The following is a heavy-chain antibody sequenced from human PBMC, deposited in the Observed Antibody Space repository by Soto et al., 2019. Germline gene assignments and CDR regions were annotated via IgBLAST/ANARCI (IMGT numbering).Heavy chain of an antibody. CDR3: ARGTGTPAPYYYYYGMDV. Sequence: ASVKVSCKASGYTFTSYAMHWVRQAPGQRLEWMGWINAGNGNTKYSQKFQGRVTITRDTSASTAYMELSRLRSDDTAVYYCARGTGTPAPYYYYYGMDVWGQGTTVTVSS. V-gene: IGHV1-3*01. CDR1: GYTFTSYA. J-gene: IGHJ6*02. D-gene: IGHD2-8*02. CDR2: INAGNGNT.